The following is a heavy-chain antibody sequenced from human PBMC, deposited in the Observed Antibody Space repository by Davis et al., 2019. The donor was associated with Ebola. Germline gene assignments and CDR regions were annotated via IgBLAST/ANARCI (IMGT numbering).Heavy chain of an antibody. V-gene: IGHV4-59*08. J-gene: IGHJ5*02. Sequence: SETLSLTCAVYGGSFSGYYWSWIRQPPGKGLEWIGYIYYSGSTNYNPSLKSRVTISVDTSKNQFSLKLSSVTAADTAVYYCARTAGDFWSGYYSGNWFDPWGQGTLVTVSS. D-gene: IGHD3-3*01. CDR1: GGSFSGYY. CDR3: ARTAGDFWSGYYSGNWFDP. CDR2: IYYSGST.